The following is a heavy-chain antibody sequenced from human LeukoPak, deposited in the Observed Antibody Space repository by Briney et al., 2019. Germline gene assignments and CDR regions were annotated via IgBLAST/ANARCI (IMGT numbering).Heavy chain of an antibody. D-gene: IGHD6-13*01. Sequence: ASVKVSCKASGGTFSSYAISWVRQAPGQGLEWMGRIIPILGIANYAQKFQGRVTITADKSTSTAYMELSSLRSEDTAVYYCARSAAGYAFDIWGQGTMVSVSS. V-gene: IGHV1-69*04. CDR1: GGTFSSYA. CDR2: IIPILGIA. CDR3: ARSAAGYAFDI. J-gene: IGHJ3*02.